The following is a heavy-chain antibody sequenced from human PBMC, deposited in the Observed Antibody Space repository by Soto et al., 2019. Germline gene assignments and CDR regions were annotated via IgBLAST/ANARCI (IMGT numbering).Heavy chain of an antibody. CDR1: GGTFSSHT. V-gene: IGHV1-69*08. CDR2: IIPALGTA. J-gene: IGHJ2*01. D-gene: IGHD4-17*01. CDR3: ARPDFGDYWYFDL. Sequence: QDQLVQSGAEVKKPGSSVKVSCKASGGTFSSHTFSWVRQAPGQGLEWMGRIIPALGTATYAQKFQGRVTNTAEESATTVYMELNSLRSEDTAVYYCARPDFGDYWYFDLWGRGTLVTVSS.